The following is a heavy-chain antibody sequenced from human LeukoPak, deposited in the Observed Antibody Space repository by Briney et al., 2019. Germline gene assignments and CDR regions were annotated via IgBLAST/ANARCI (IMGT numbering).Heavy chain of an antibody. V-gene: IGHV3-30*02. J-gene: IGHJ6*02. CDR3: AKDLAYCGGDCYGGYGMDV. CDR2: IWYDGSNK. D-gene: IGHD2-21*02. Sequence: LTGGSLRLSCAASGFTFTTYGMHWVRQAPGKGLEWVAIIWYDGSNKYYADSVKGRFTISRDNSKNTLYLQMNSLRAEDTAVYYCAKDLAYCGGDCYGGYGMDVWGQGTTVTVSS. CDR1: GFTFTTYG.